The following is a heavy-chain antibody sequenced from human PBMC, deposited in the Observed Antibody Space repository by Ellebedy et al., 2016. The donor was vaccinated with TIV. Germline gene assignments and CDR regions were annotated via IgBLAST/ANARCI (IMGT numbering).Heavy chain of an antibody. V-gene: IGHV3-23*01. J-gene: IGHJ4*02. CDR3: PYSSGWYKFDD. Sequence: PGGSLRLSCGASGFTFDSHAMTWVRQAPGKGLEWVSVISYSVCSTSYADSVKGRFTLSRDNSKNTLYLQMNSLRAEDTAVYYCPYSSGWYKFDDWGQGTLVTVSS. CDR2: ISYSVCST. D-gene: IGHD6-19*01. CDR1: GFTFDSHA.